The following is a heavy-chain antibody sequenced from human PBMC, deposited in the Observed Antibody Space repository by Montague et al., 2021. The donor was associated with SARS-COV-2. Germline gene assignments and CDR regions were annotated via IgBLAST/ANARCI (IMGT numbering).Heavy chain of an antibody. Sequence: TLSLTCTVSIGSISSGSYCWSWIRQPAGKGLEWIGRIYTSGSTNYNPSLKSRVTISVDTSKNQFSLNLSSVTAADTAVYYCARDGYSSGWNGLHWFDPWGQGTLVTVSS. D-gene: IGHD6-25*01. V-gene: IGHV4-61*02. J-gene: IGHJ5*02. CDR3: ARDGYSSGWNGLHWFDP. CDR1: IGSISSGSYC. CDR2: IYTSGST.